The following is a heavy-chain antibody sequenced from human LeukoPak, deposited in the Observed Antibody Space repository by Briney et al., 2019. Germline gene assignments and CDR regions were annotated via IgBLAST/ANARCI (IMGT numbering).Heavy chain of an antibody. V-gene: IGHV3-53*01. CDR2: IYSGGST. J-gene: IGHJ4*02. Sequence: GGSLRLSCAASGFTVSSNYMSWVRQAPGKGLEWASVIYSGGSTYYADSVKGRFTISRDNSKNTLYLQMNSLRAEDTAVYYCARVRQRYYFDYWGQGTLVTVSS. CDR3: ARVRQRYYFDY. CDR1: GFTVSSNY. D-gene: IGHD6-25*01.